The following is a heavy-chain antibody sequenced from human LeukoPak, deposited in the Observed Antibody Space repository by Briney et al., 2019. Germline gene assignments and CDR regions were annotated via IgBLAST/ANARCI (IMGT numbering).Heavy chain of an antibody. CDR2: IQYDGSNK. J-gene: IGHJ4*02. D-gene: IGHD4-17*01. V-gene: IGHV3-30*02. Sequence: GGSLRLSCAASGFTFSNYGMHWVRQAPGKGLEWVSFIQYDGSNKYYVDSVKGRFTISRDNSKNTLNLQMDSLRPEDTAMYYCAEGSNYGDSSFWGQGTLVTVSS. CDR3: AEGSNYGDSSF. CDR1: GFTFSNYG.